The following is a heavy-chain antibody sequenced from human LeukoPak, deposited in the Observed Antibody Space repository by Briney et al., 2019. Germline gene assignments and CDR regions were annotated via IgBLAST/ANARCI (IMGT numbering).Heavy chain of an antibody. CDR1: GYTFTNYY. CDR3: ARLVSNWAGDY. V-gene: IGHV1-2*02. CDR2: INPNSGGT. Sequence: ASVKVSCKASGYTFTNYYMHWVRRAPGQGLEWMGWINPNSGGTNYAQKFQGRVTMTRDTSISTAYMELSRLRSDDTAVYYCARLVSNWAGDYWGQGTLVTVSS. D-gene: IGHD1-1*01. J-gene: IGHJ4*02.